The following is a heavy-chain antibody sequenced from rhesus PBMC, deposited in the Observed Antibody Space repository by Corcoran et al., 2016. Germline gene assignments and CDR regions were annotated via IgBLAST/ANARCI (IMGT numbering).Heavy chain of an antibody. J-gene: IGHJ4*01. D-gene: IGHD3-28*01. CDR3: ARPGGYGSGYYGY. CDR2: SYGNSAST. CDR1: GGSIRGYYY. Sequence: VQLQQWGEGLVKPSETLSLTGAVYGGSIRGYYYWSWLRQPPGKGLEWIWYSYGNSASTNYNPSLKNRVTISKDTSKNQFSLKLSSVTAADTAVYYCARPGGYGSGYYGYWGQGVLVTVSS. V-gene: IGHV4-73*01.